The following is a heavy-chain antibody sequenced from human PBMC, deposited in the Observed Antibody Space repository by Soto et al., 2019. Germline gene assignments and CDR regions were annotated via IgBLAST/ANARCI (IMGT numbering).Heavy chain of an antibody. CDR3: AKDGQRDTMIVVVITFDY. V-gene: IGHV3-23*01. J-gene: IGHJ4*02. CDR2: ISGSGGST. Sequence: LRLSCAASGFTFSSYAMSWVRQAPGKGLEWVSAISGSGGSTYYADSVKGRFTISRDNSKNTLYLQMNSLRAEDTAVYYCAKDGQRDTMIVVVITFDYWGQGTLVTVSS. CDR1: GFTFSSYA. D-gene: IGHD3-22*01.